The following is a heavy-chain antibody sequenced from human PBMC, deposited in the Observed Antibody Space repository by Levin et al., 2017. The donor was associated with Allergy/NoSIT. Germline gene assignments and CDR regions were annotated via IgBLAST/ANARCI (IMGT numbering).Heavy chain of an antibody. D-gene: IGHD3-22*01. CDR1: GGSISSYY. J-gene: IGHJ3*02. CDR3: ARASYYYDSSGYYYDAFDI. Sequence: SQTLSLTCTVSGGSISSYYWSWIRQPAGKGLEWIGRIYTSGSTNYNPSLKSRVTMSVDTSKNQFSLKLSSVTAADTAVYYCARASYYYDSSGYYYDAFDIWGQGTMVTVSS. V-gene: IGHV4-4*07. CDR2: IYTSGST.